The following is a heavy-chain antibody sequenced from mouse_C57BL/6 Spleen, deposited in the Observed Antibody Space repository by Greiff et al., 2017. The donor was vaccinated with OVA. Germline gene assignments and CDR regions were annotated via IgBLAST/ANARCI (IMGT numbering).Heavy chain of an antibody. V-gene: IGHV1-81*01. D-gene: IGHD5-1*01. J-gene: IGHJ2*01. Sequence: VKLQESGAELARPGASVKLSCKASGYTFTSYGISWVKQRTGQGLEWIGEIYPRSGNTYYNEKFKGKATLTADKSSSTAYMELRSLTSEDSAVYVCARDPDEYPYYFDYWGQGTTLTVSS. CDR3: ARDPDEYPYYFDY. CDR2: IYPRSGNT. CDR1: GYTFTSYG.